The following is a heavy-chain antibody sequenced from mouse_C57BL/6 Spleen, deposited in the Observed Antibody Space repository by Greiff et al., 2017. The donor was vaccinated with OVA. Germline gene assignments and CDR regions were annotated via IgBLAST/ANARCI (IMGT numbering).Heavy chain of an antibody. D-gene: IGHD3-2*02. Sequence: QVQLQQPGAELVKPGASVKMSCKASGYTFTSYWITWVKQRPGQGLEWIGDIYPGSGSSNYNEKFKSKATLTVDTSSSTAYMQLRSLTSEDSAVDYCARGTAQALAWFAYWGQGTLVTVSA. J-gene: IGHJ3*01. V-gene: IGHV1-55*01. CDR3: ARGTAQALAWFAY. CDR1: GYTFTSYW. CDR2: IYPGSGSS.